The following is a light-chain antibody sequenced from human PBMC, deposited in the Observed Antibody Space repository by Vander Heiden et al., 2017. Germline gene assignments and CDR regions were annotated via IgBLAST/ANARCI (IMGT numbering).Light chain of an antibody. Sequence: QLVLTQSPSASASLGASVKLTCTLSSGHSSYAIAWHQQQPEKGPRHLMKLNSDGSHSKGDGIPDRLSGSSSGAERYLTISSLQSEDEADYYCQTWGTGFWVFGGGTKLTVL. CDR1: SGHSSYA. V-gene: IGLV4-69*01. CDR2: LNSDGSH. J-gene: IGLJ3*02. CDR3: QTWGTGFWV.